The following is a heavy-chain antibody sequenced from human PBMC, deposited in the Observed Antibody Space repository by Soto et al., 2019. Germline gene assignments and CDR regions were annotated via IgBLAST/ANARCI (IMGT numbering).Heavy chain of an antibody. CDR3: ASWSNWNPLYYDGLDV. CDR1: GGAFNNYA. V-gene: IGHV1-69*06. Sequence: QVQLLQSGAEVKKPGSSVKVSCKVSGGAFNNYALNWVRHGPGQGLEWLGGIIPLHNTSNYSLKFLGRVTVTPHISSTTVYMELNSLTSDDTATYYCASWSNWNPLYYDGLDVWGQGTTVTVSS. J-gene: IGHJ6*02. D-gene: IGHD1-20*01. CDR2: IIPLHNTS.